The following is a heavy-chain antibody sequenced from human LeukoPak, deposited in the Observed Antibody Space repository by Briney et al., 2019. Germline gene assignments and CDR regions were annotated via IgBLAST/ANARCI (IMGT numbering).Heavy chain of an antibody. CDR2: ITSSSSTI. CDR1: GFTFSSYS. J-gene: IGHJ4*02. Sequence: GGSLRLSCAGSGFTFSSYSMNWVRQAPGKGLEWVSFITSSSSTIYYADSVKGRFTISRDNAKNSLYLQMNSLRAEDTAVYYCAKDQYGGNPQYYFDYWGQGTLVTVSS. D-gene: IGHD4-23*01. V-gene: IGHV3-48*01. CDR3: AKDQYGGNPQYYFDY.